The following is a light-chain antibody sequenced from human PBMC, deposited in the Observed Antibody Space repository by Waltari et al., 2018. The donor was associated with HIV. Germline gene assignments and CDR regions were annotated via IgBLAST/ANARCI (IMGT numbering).Light chain of an antibody. Sequence: QPVVTQQPSMTVSPGGTVTLTCNSATGPVGRGHYVNWFHQKPGQPPRPLIYSSTRKHPLTPERFSASLVGDRAALTLSNVWPEDQADYYCMLFFRTSYLFGGGTRVTVL. CDR1: TGPVGRGHY. J-gene: IGLJ2*01. V-gene: IGLV7-43*01. CDR3: MLFFRTSYL. CDR2: SST.